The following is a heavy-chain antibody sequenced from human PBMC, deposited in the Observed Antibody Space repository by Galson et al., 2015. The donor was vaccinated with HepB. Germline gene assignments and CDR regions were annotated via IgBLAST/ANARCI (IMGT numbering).Heavy chain of an antibody. CDR2: ISWNSGSI. V-gene: IGHV3-9*01. Sequence: SLRLSCAASGFTFDDYAMHWVRQAPGKGLEWVSGISWNSGSIGYADSVKGRFTISRDNAKNSLYLQMNSLRAEDTALYYCAKSGWNRSPLDYWGQGTLVTVSS. CDR3: AKSGWNRSPLDY. J-gene: IGHJ4*02. D-gene: IGHD1-1*01. CDR1: GFTFDDYA.